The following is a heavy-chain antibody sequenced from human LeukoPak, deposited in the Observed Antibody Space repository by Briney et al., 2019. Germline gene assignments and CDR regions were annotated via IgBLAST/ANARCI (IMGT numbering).Heavy chain of an antibody. CDR3: ARHRNYFDC. CDR2: IYSSGST. V-gene: IGHV4-39*07. Sequence: SETLSLTCRVSGASINSGSNYWGWIRQPPGKTLEWIGSIYSSGSTNYNPSLKSRVTISVDTSKNQFSLKLSSVTAADTAVYYCARHRNYFDCWGQGTLVTVSS. J-gene: IGHJ4*02. CDR1: GASINSGSNY.